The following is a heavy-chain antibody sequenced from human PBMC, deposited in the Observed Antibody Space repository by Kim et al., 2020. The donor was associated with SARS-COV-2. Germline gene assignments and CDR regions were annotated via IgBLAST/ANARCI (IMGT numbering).Heavy chain of an antibody. Sequence: ANSAQRFQGRVTITADKSTSTAYMELSSLRSEDTAVYYCARDSGIDAFDIWGQGTMVTVSS. V-gene: IGHV1-69*04. D-gene: IGHD1-26*01. J-gene: IGHJ3*02. CDR2: A. CDR3: ARDSGIDAFDI.